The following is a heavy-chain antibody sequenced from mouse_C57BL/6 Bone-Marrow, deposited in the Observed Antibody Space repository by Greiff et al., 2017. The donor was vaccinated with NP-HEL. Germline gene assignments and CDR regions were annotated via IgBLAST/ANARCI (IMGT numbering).Heavy chain of an antibody. V-gene: IGHV6-3*01. CDR1: GFTFSNYW. CDR2: IRFKSDNYAT. J-gene: IGHJ1*03. CDR3: TGNREERYFDV. Sequence: EVKVEESGGGLVQPGGSMKLSCVASGFTFSNYWMNWVRQSPEKGLEWVAQIRFKSDNYATHYAESVKGRFTISRDDSKRSVYLQMNNLRAEGTGIYYCTGNREERYFDVWGTGTTVTVSS.